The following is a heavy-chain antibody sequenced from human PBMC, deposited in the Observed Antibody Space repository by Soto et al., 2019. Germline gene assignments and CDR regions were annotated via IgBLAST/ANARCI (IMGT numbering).Heavy chain of an antibody. J-gene: IGHJ4*02. D-gene: IGHD1-1*01. CDR3: AREGRMGTFDY. CDR1: GGSVSGGSYF. Sequence: QVQLQESGPGLVRPSETLSLTCTVSGGSVSGGSYFWSWVRQPPGKGLEWIGYFYYSGSTKYNPSRQRRVTILEDTSKNQFSLKLNSVTAADTAVYYCAREGRMGTFDYWGQGALVTVSS. CDR2: FYYSGST. V-gene: IGHV4-61*01.